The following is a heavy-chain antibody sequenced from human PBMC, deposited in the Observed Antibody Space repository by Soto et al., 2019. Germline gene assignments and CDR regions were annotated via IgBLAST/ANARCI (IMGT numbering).Heavy chain of an antibody. CDR1: GVSISNSSCY. V-gene: IGHV4-39*01. CDR3: ARHGSN. CDR2: IYYSGIT. J-gene: IGHJ4*02. Sequence: PSETLSLTCTVSGVSISNSSCYWGWIRRPPGKGLEWIGTIYYSGITYYNPSLKSRVTISVDTSKNQFSLKLTSVTAADTAVYYCARHGSNWGQGTLVTVYS.